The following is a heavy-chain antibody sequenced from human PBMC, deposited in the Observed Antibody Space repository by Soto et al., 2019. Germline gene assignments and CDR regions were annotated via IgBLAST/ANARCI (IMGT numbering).Heavy chain of an antibody. CDR3: AKGGPDAFCGGGRCYFES. CDR1: GFTFDDFA. V-gene: IGHV3-9*01. J-gene: IGHJ4*02. D-gene: IGHD2-21*01. Sequence: EVHLVESGGGLAQPGRSLRLSCAASGFTFDDFAMHWVRRVPGKGLEWVSSITWNGKITVYADSVKGRFIISRDNAKNSLYLQMNSLRREDTALYYCAKGGPDAFCGGGRCYFESWGQGTQVTVSS. CDR2: ITWNGKIT.